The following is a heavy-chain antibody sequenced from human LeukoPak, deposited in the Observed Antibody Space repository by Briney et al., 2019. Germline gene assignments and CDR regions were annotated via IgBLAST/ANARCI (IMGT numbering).Heavy chain of an antibody. CDR2: MNPNSGNR. J-gene: IGHJ4*02. CDR3: ARVYGDIDY. V-gene: IGHV1-8*01. D-gene: IGHD2/OR15-2a*01. Sequence: GASVKVSCKASGYTFTSYDINWVRQATGQGPEWMGWMNPNSGNRGYAQKFQGRVTMTRDTTISTAYMELSGLRYEDTAVYYCARVYGDIDYWGQGTLVTVSS. CDR1: GYTFTSYD.